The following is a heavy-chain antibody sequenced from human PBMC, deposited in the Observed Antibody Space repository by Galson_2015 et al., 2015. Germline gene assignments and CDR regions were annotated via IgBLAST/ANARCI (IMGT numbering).Heavy chain of an antibody. CDR1: GFNFINYA. V-gene: IGHV3-23*01. CDR3: AKDLSARGSGYRTIPDS. Sequence: SLRLSCAASGFNFINYAMSWVRQAPGNGLEWVSAISGSGGSTYSADSVKGRFTISRDNSKNTLYLQMNSLRTEDTAVYYCAKDLSARGSGYRTIPDSWGQGTLVTVST. CDR2: ISGSGGST. J-gene: IGHJ4*02. D-gene: IGHD3-3*01.